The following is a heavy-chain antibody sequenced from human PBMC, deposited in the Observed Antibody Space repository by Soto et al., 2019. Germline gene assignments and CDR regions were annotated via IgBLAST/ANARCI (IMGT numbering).Heavy chain of an antibody. CDR2: MWYDGHVE. CDR3: ARGLPKVAGGAFDI. CDR1: GFSFRTSG. D-gene: IGHD2-15*01. V-gene: IGHV3-33*01. J-gene: IGHJ3*02. Sequence: QVHLVESGGGVVQPGRSLTLSRAASGFSFRTSGMHWVRQAPGKGLEWVTGMWYDGHVEGYLDSVKGRFTISRDNSNSLMSLQMSNLRVDDTAVYYCARGLPKVAGGAFDIWGHGTMVTVSS.